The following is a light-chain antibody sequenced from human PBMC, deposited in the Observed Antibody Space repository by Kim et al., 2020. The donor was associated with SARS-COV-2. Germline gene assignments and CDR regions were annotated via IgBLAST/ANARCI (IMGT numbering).Light chain of an antibody. J-gene: IGLJ3*02. CDR2: EDN. CDR3: QSYDSSNQKV. CDR1: SGSIASNY. V-gene: IGLV6-57*02. Sequence: NLMLTQPHSVSESPGKTVTISCTGSSGSIASNYVQWYQQRPGSAPTTVIYEDNQRPSGVPDRFSGSIDSSSNSASLTISGLKTEDEADYYCQSYDSSNQKVFGGGTQLTVL.